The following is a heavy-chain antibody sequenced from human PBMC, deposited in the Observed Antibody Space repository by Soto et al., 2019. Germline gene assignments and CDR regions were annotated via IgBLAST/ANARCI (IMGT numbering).Heavy chain of an antibody. J-gene: IGHJ3*01. CDR2: VSGSSSYI. V-gene: IGHV3-21*06. CDR1: GFNFRNFN. D-gene: IGHD4-17*01. CDR3: ARDLRGHYGP. Sequence: KPRGSLRLSCEGSGFNFRNFNMIWVRQAPGKGLEWVSSVSGSSSYIYYADSVKGRFTVSRDNANNLVFLQMNGLRPEDTAMYYCARDLRGHYGPWGQGTMVTVSS.